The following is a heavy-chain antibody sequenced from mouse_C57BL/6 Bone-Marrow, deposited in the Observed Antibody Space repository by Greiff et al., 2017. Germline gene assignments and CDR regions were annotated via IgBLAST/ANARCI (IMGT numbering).Heavy chain of an antibody. J-gene: IGHJ4*01. CDR1: GYTFTSYW. CDR3: ARFNYYGSSYPHYYAMDY. V-gene: IGHV1-64*01. Sequence: QVQLQQPGAELVKPGASVKLSCKASGYTFTSYWMHWVKQRPGQGLEWIGMIHPNSGSTNYNEKFKSKATLTVDKSSSTAYMQLSSLTSEDSAVYYCARFNYYGSSYPHYYAMDYWGQGTSVTVSS. CDR2: IHPNSGST. D-gene: IGHD1-1*01.